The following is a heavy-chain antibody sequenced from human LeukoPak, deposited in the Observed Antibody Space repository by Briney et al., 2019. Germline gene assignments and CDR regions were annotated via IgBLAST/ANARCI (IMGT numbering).Heavy chain of an antibody. CDR3: AREDRDCSSTSCYTYYYYMDV. D-gene: IGHD2-2*02. J-gene: IGHJ6*03. CDR1: GYTFTGYY. CDR2: INPNSGGT. V-gene: IGHV1-2*02. Sequence: VASVKVSCKASGYTFTGYYMHWVRQAPGQGLEWMGWINPNSGGTNYAQKFQGRVTMTRDTSISTAYMELRSLRSDDTAVYYCAREDRDCSSTSCYTYYYYMDVWGKGTTVTVSS.